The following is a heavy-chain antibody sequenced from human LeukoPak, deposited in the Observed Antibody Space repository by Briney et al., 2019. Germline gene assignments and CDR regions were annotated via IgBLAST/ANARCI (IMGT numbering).Heavy chain of an antibody. J-gene: IGHJ4*02. CDR3: AKDLGYCGVGSCTTIDY. CDR1: GFTFSSYG. CDR2: ISSGGRT. D-gene: IGHD2-15*01. V-gene: IGHV3-23*01. Sequence: GGSLRLSCAASGFTFSSYGMSWLRQAPGKGLEGVATISSGGRTYYADAVKGRFTISRDNSKNTLYLQMNSLRAEDTAVYYCAKDLGYCGVGSCTTIDYWGQGSLVTVSS.